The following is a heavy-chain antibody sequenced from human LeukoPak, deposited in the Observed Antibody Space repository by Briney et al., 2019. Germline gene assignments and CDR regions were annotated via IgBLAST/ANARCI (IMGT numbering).Heavy chain of an antibody. CDR1: GGSISSSSYY. CDR3: ARLGGNSQDY. Sequence: PSETLSLTCTVSGGSISSSSYYWGWIRQPPGKGLEWIGNIYYSGSTYYNPSLKSRVTISVDTSKNQFSLKLSSVTAADTAVYYCARLGGNSQDYWGQGALVTVSS. V-gene: IGHV4-39*01. D-gene: IGHD1-7*01. CDR2: IYYSGST. J-gene: IGHJ4*02.